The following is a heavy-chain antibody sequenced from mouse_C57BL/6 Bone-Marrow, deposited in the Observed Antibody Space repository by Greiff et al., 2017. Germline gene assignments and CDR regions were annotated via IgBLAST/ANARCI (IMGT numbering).Heavy chain of an antibody. V-gene: IGHV5-17*01. CDR2: ISSGSSTI. CDR3: AGQSDY. Sequence: DVKLVESGGGLVKPGGSLKLSCAASGFTFSDYGMHWVRQAPEKGLEWVAYISSGSSTIYYADTVKGRFTITRDNTKNTRFLQMTSLRSEDTAMYYCAGQSDYWGQGTTLTVSS. J-gene: IGHJ2*01. CDR1: GFTFSDYG.